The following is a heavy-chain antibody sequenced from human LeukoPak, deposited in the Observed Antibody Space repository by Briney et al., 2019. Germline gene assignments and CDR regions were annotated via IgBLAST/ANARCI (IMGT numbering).Heavy chain of an antibody. J-gene: IGHJ4*02. CDR3: ARGGRYFDWLLPFDY. CDR1: GGTFSSYA. Sequence: SVKVSCKASGGTFSSYAISWVRQAPGQGLEWMGGIIPIFGTANYAQKFQGRVTITADESTSTAYMALSSLRSEDTAVYYCARGGRYFDWLLPFDYWGQGTLVTVSS. V-gene: IGHV1-69*01. CDR2: IIPIFGTA. D-gene: IGHD3-9*01.